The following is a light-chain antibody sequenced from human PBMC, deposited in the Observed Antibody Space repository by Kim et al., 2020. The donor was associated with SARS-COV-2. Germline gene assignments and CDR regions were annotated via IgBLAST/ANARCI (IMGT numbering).Light chain of an antibody. Sequence: SSELTQDPAVSVALGQTVRITCQGDSLRSYYASWYQQRPGQAPILVVYGKNTRPSGIPDRFSASISGNTASLTITGAQAEDEADYFCNSRDSSGNHWVFG. CDR1: SLRSYY. V-gene: IGLV3-19*01. CDR2: GKN. CDR3: NSRDSSGNHWV. J-gene: IGLJ3*02.